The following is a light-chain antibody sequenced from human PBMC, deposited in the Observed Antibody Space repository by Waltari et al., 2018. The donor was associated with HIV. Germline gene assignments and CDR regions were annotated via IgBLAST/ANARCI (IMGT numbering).Light chain of an antibody. Sequence: IQLTQSTSFMSASVGERVTITCRATQAVSNYLAWYQQKPGKAPDLLIYHVSILQSGVPSRFSGSGSGTEFTLTISGLQPGDFATYYCHQLKTYPLTFGGGTKVEIK. V-gene: IGKV1-9*01. CDR2: HVS. J-gene: IGKJ4*01. CDR1: QAVSNY. CDR3: HQLKTYPLT.